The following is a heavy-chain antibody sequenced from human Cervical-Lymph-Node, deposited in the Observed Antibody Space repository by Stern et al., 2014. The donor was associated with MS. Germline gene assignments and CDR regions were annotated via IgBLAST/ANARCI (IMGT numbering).Heavy chain of an antibody. D-gene: IGHD6-19*01. Sequence: QVQLQESGPGLVKPSQTLSLSCTVSGGSITSGTYYWSWIRQPAGKGLEWIGHISASGNPAYTPPQRIRLRIPVEPSKTHYPLRWASGPAADTAVYYCARESVAADNNWFDPWGQGTLVAVSS. CDR3: ARESVAADNNWFDP. J-gene: IGHJ5*02. V-gene: IGHV4-61*02. CDR1: GGSITSGTYY. CDR2: ISASGNP.